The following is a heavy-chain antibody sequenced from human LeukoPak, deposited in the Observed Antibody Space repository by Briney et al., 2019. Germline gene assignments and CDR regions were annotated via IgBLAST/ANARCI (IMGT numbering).Heavy chain of an antibody. V-gene: IGHV1-2*06. CDR3: ARDSQGSSGYYGNDAFDI. D-gene: IGHD3-22*01. CDR1: GYTFTGYY. CDR2: INPNGGGT. Sequence: ASVKVSCKASGYTFTGYYMHWVRQAPGQGLEWMGRINPNGGGTNYAQKFQGRVTMTRDTSISTAYMELSRLRSDDTAVYYCARDSQGSSGYYGNDAFDIWGQGTMVTVSS. J-gene: IGHJ3*02.